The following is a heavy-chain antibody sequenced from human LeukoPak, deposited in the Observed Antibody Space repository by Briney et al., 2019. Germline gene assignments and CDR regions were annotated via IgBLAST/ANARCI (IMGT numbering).Heavy chain of an antibody. J-gene: IGHJ4*02. Sequence: GGSLRLSCAASGFTFSSYWMSWVRQASGKGLEWVANIKQDGSEKYYVDSVKGRFTISRDNAKNSLYLQMNSLRAEDTAVYYCARDGGYSSGSTYFDHWGQGTLVTVSS. D-gene: IGHD6-19*01. CDR1: GFTFSSYW. CDR3: ARDGGYSSGSTYFDH. CDR2: IKQDGSEK. V-gene: IGHV3-7*03.